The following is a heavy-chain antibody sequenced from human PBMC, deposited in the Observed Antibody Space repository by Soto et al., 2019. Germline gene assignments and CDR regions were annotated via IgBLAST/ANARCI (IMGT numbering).Heavy chain of an antibody. D-gene: IGHD6-6*01. CDR2: IDPNDDST. CDR1: GYSFTSYY. CDR3: ARGRYSKSSSLGY. J-gene: IGHJ4*02. Sequence: QVQLVQSGAEVKKPGASVNVSCKASGYSFTSYYMNWVRQAPGQGLEWVGMIDPNDDSTNCAQIFQDRVTITRDTSTSTVYMELSSLRSEDTAVYYCARGRYSKSSSLGYWGQGSLVTVSS. V-gene: IGHV1-46*01.